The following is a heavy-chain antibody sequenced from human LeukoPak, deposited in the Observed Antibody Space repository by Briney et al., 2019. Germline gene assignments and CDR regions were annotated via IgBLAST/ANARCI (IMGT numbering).Heavy chain of an antibody. CDR3: ATLSDRNFYYSYGLDV. Sequence: GGSLRLSCAASGFTLSTYEVNWVRQAPGKGLEWVAYIGRYGVTTYYADSVKGRFTISGDNAKNPLNLQMNSLRAEDTAVYYCATLSDRNFYYSYGLDVWGQGTTVTVS. J-gene: IGHJ6*02. CDR2: IGRYGVTT. V-gene: IGHV3-48*03. D-gene: IGHD1-14*01. CDR1: GFTLSTYE.